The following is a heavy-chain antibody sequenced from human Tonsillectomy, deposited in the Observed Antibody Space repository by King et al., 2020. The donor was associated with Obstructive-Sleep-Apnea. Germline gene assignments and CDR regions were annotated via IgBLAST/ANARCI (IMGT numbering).Heavy chain of an antibody. CDR3: VKDRECGGDCYSPTLDY. CDR2: ISSNGGST. J-gene: IGHJ4*02. Sequence: VQLVESGGGLVQPGGSLRLSCSASEFTFSSYVMHWVRQAPGKGLEYVSAISSNGGSTYYADSVKGRFTISRDNSKNTLYLQMSSLRPEDTAVYYCVKDRECGGDCYSPTLDYWGQGTLVTVSS. CDR1: EFTFSSYV. D-gene: IGHD2-21*02. V-gene: IGHV3-64D*09.